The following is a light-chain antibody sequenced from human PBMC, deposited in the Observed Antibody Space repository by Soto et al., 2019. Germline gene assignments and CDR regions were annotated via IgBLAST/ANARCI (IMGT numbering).Light chain of an antibody. J-gene: IGKJ4*01. V-gene: IGKV3-20*01. Sequence: EIVLTQSPGTLSLSPGERATLSCRASQSVSSSYLAWYQQKPGQAPRLLIYCASIRATGIPDRFSGSGSGTDFTLTISRLEPEDFEVYYCKQYDSSPLTFGGGTKVEIK. CDR2: CAS. CDR3: KQYDSSPLT. CDR1: QSVSSSY.